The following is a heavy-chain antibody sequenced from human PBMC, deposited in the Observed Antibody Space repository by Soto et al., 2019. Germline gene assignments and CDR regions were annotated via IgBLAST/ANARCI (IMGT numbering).Heavy chain of an antibody. CDR3: AGQTFTIAAASYGRSNWFDP. V-gene: IGHV4-39*01. CDR1: GGSITSSSHF. D-gene: IGHD6-25*01. J-gene: IGHJ5*02. CDR2: IYFTGNT. Sequence: SETLSLTCTVSGGSITSSSHFWGWVRQPPGKGLEWIGTIYFTGNTYYTPSLKSRLTMSIDTSKNEFFLRLNSVTAADTAVYYCAGQTFTIAAASYGRSNWFDPWGPGTLVTVSS.